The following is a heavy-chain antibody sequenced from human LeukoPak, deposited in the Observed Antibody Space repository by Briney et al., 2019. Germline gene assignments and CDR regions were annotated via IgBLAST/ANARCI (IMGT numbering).Heavy chain of an antibody. CDR1: GGSFSGYY. J-gene: IGHJ4*02. Sequence: SETLSLTCAVYGGSFSGYYWSWIRQPPGKGLEWIGEINHSGSTNYNPSLKSRVTISVDTSKNQFSLKLSSVTAADTAVYYCARVGAYGYYYFDYWGQGTLVTVSS. D-gene: IGHD5-18*01. CDR2: INHSGST. CDR3: ARVGAYGYYYFDY. V-gene: IGHV4-34*01.